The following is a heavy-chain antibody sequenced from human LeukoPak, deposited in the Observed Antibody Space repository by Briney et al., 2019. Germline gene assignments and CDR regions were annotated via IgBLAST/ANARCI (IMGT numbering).Heavy chain of an antibody. CDR1: GFTFDDYA. V-gene: IGHV3-9*03. CDR2: ISWNSGSI. CDR3: AKAGVYYDSSGYYSFWD. D-gene: IGHD3-22*01. J-gene: IGHJ4*02. Sequence: PGGSLRLSCAASGFTFDDYAMHWVRQAPGKGLECVSGISWNSGSIGYADSVKGRFTISRDNAKNSLYLQMNSLRAEDMALYYCAKAGVYYDSSGYYSFWDWGQGTLVTVSS.